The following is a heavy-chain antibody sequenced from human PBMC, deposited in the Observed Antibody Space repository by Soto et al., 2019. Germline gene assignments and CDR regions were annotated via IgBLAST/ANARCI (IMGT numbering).Heavy chain of an antibody. Sequence: EVQLLESGGGLVQPGGSLRLSCAAYGFTFSSYAMSWVRQAPGKGLEWVSAISGSGGRTYYADSVKGRFTISRDNSKNTLYLQMNSLRAEDTAVYYCAKDGGITGTQDAFDIWGQGKMVTVSS. J-gene: IGHJ3*02. CDR2: ISGSGGRT. CDR3: AKDGGITGTQDAFDI. CDR1: GFTFSSYA. D-gene: IGHD1-20*01. V-gene: IGHV3-23*01.